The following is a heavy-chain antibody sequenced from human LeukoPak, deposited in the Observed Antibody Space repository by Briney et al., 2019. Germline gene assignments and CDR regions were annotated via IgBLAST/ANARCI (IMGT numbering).Heavy chain of an antibody. V-gene: IGHV3-30*02. D-gene: IGHD3-10*01. CDR2: IRYDGSNK. J-gene: IGHJ6*03. Sequence: GGSLRLSCAASGFTFSSYGMHWVRQAPGKGLEWVAFIRYDGSNKYYADSVKGRFTISRDNSKNTLYLQMSSLRAEDTAVYYCAKKGASGYYYYYMDVWGKGTTVTVSS. CDR1: GFTFSSYG. CDR3: AKKGASGYYYYYMDV.